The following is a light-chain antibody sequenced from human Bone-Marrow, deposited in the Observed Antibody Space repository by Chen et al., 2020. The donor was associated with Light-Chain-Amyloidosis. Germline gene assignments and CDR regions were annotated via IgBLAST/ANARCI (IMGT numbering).Light chain of an antibody. CDR1: QSLLYSNGLPY. J-gene: IGKJ1*01. Sequence: DVVMPQTPFSLSVPPGQPASISCKSSQSLLYSNGLPYLYWFLQKPGQPPQLLIYEAFNRFSGVPHRFSGSGSGTDFTLKISRVEAEDVGTYYCMQSIHLRTFGQGTKVEIK. CDR2: EAF. CDR3: MQSIHLRT. V-gene: IGKV2D-29*01.